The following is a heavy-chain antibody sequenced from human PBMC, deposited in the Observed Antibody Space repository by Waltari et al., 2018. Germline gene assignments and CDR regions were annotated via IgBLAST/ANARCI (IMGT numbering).Heavy chain of an antibody. CDR1: AGSFGDYF. CDR2: LYHNGHT. CDR3: ARGNYHDSPRLDW. D-gene: IGHD3-22*01. Sequence: QTQLHQWGAGLVKPSETLSLTCAVFAGSFGDYFWTWVRHSPVKGLEWIGELYHNGHTNYNPSLGRRVTISLDTSKNQFSLKLTSVTAADTAVYYCARGNYHDSPRLDWWGHGNLVTVSS. J-gene: IGHJ4*01. V-gene: IGHV4-34*01.